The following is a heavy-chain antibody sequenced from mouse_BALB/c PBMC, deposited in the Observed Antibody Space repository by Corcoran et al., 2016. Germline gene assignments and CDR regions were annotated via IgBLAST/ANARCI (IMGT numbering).Heavy chain of an antibody. CDR1: GYTFTEYT. J-gene: IGHJ3*01. D-gene: IGHD2-14*01. Sequence: VQLQQSGAELVKPGASVKLSCKASGYTFTEYTIHWVKQRSGQGLEWIGWFYPRSKTTKYNEKFKDKATLTADKSSSIVYMELSRLTSEDSAVYFCARHAYSRDCGFAYWGQGTLVTVSA. CDR2: FYPRSKTT. V-gene: IGHV1-62-2*01. CDR3: ARHAYSRDCGFAY.